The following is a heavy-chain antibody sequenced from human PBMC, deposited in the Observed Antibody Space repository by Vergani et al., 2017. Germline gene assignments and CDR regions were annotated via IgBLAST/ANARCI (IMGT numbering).Heavy chain of an antibody. CDR3: AGDGDGGGKPGERPNWFDP. D-gene: IGHD4-23*01. Sequence: QVQLVQSGAEVKKPGSSVKVSCKASGGTFSSYAISWVRQAPGQGLEWMGGIIPIFGTANYAQKFQGRVTITTDESTSKAYMELSSLRSEDTAVYYCAGDGDGGGKPGERPNWFDPWGQGTLVTVSS. J-gene: IGHJ5*02. CDR1: GGTFSSYA. CDR2: IIPIFGTA. V-gene: IGHV1-69*01.